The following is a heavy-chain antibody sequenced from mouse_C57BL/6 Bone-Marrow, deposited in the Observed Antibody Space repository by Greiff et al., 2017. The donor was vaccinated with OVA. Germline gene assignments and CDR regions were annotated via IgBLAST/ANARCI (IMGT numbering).Heavy chain of an antibody. Sequence: QVQLQQPGAELVMPGASVKLSCKASGSTFTSYWMHWVKQRPGQGLEWIGEIDPSDSYTNYNQKFKGKSTLTVDKSSSTAYMQLSSLASEDSAVYYCARDGYYWFAYWGQGTLVTVSA. V-gene: IGHV1-69*01. D-gene: IGHD2-3*01. CDR3: ARDGYYWFAY. CDR1: GSTFTSYW. J-gene: IGHJ3*01. CDR2: IDPSDSYT.